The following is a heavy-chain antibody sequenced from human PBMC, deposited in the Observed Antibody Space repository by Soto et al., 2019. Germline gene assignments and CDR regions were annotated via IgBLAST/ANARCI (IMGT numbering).Heavy chain of an antibody. V-gene: IGHV1-69*04. Sequence: ASVKVSCKGSGGTFRTYTINWVRQAPGQGLEWMGRIIPLLDVTNNAQRFQGRVTITADKSTSTVYMELTSLTSQDTAVYYCARDSGTAGYDDSWGQGTLVTVSS. D-gene: IGHD3-10*01. CDR2: IIPLLDVT. CDR3: ARDSGTAGYDDS. J-gene: IGHJ4*02. CDR1: GGTFRTYT.